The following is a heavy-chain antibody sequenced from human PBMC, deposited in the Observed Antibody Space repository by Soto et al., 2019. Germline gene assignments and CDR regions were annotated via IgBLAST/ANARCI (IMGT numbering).Heavy chain of an antibody. CDR2: ISYDGSNK. J-gene: IGHJ5*02. CDR1: GFTFSSYG. V-gene: IGHV3-30*18. D-gene: IGHD3-10*01. Sequence: QVQLVESGGGVVQPGRSLRLSCAASGFTFSSYGMHWVRQAPGKGLEWVAVISYDGSNKYYADSVKGRFTISRDNSKNTLYLQISSLRAEDTAVYYCAKDPLQLYGSGSYYSPPWFDPWGQGTLVTVSS. CDR3: AKDPLQLYGSGSYYSPPWFDP.